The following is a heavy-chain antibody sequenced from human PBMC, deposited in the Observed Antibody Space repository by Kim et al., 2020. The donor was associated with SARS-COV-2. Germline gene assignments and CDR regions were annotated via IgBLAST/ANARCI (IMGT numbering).Heavy chain of an antibody. Sequence: RSLKSRVTISVATSKNQFSLKRSSVTAADTAVYYCARGYWAGYYYYGMDVWGQGTTVTVSS. J-gene: IGHJ6*02. V-gene: IGHV4-34*01. CDR3: ARGYWAGYYYYGMDV. D-gene: IGHD2-8*02.